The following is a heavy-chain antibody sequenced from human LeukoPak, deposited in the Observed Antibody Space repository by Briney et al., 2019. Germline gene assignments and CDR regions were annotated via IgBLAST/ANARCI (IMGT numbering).Heavy chain of an antibody. CDR1: GGSISSSNYY. CDR3: ARQDSSSWIRRWFDP. V-gene: IGHV4-39*01. CDR2: IYYSGST. Sequence: SETLSLTCTVSGGSISSSNYYWGWIRQPPGKGLEWIGSIYYSGSTYYNPSLKSRVTISVDTSKNQFSLKLSSVTAADTAVYYCARQDSSSWIRRWFDPWGQGTLVTVSS. J-gene: IGHJ5*02. D-gene: IGHD6-13*01.